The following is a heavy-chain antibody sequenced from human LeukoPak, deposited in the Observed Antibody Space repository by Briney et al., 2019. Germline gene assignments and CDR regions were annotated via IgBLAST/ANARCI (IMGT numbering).Heavy chain of an antibody. CDR2: LIGSSGST. CDR1: GFTSTEYA. D-gene: IGHD5-12*01. J-gene: IGHJ4*02. Sequence: PGGSLRLSCAASGFTSTEYAMNWVRQAPGKGLEWVSVLIGSSGSTDYADSVKGRFTMSRDISKNTLFLQMNSLRAEDTAVYYCAKGAYDYIEIAYFDSWGQGTLVTVSS. CDR3: AKGAYDYIEIAYFDS. V-gene: IGHV3-23*01.